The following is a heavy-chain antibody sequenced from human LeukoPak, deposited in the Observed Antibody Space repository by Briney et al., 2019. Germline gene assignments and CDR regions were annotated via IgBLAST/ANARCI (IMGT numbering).Heavy chain of an antibody. V-gene: IGHV3-21*01. CDR3: ARDPKRGIAVAGNTAFDI. J-gene: IGHJ3*02. CDR1: GFTFSSYS. Sequence: GGSLRLSCAASGFTFSSYSMNWVRQAPGKGLEWVSSISSSSSYIYYADSVKGRFTISRDNAKNSLYLQMNSLRAEDTAVYYCARDPKRGIAVAGNTAFDIWGQGTMVTVSS. CDR2: ISSSSSYI. D-gene: IGHD6-19*01.